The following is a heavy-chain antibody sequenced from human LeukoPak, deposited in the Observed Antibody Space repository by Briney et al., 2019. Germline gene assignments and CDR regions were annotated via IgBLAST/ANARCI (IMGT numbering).Heavy chain of an antibody. D-gene: IGHD3-10*01. J-gene: IGHJ4*02. V-gene: IGHV3-48*01. Sequence: PGGSLRLSCAASGFTFSSYSMNWVRQAPGKGPEWISYIISTANAIYYADSVKGRFTISRDNVKSSVYLQMNSLRAEDTAVYYCVRDSSWSFDYWGQGTLVTVSS. CDR3: VRDSSWSFDY. CDR1: GFTFSSYS. CDR2: IISTANAI.